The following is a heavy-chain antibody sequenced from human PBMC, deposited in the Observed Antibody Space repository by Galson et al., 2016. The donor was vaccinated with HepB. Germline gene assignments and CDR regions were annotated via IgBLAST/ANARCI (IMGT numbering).Heavy chain of an antibody. CDR1: GFTFSSSG. CDR3: ARDAREWPRDY. CDR2: INFKSDT. J-gene: IGHJ4*02. V-gene: IGHV3-21*01. Sequence: SLRLSCAVPGFTFSSSGMTWVRQAPGKGLEWVSTINFKSDTYYADSVRGRFTISRDNAKNSVFLQMDSLRDDDTAIYYCARDAREWPRDYWGQGTLVTVSS. D-gene: IGHD3-3*01.